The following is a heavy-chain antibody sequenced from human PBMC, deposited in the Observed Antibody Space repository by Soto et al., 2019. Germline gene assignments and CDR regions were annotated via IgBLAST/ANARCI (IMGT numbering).Heavy chain of an antibody. Sequence: QVQPVESGGGVVQPGRSLRLSCAASGFTFTTYAMHWVRQAPGKGLECVAVILSDGNKQYCADSVNGRFTISRYNSQTSLYLQMNSLRTADTALYYCTRTSLLGVVDAFDIWAHGTTGTV. D-gene: IGHD3-16*01. CDR2: ILSDGNKQ. V-gene: IGHV3-30-3*01. J-gene: IGHJ3*02. CDR1: GFTFTTYA. CDR3: TRTSLLGVVDAFDI.